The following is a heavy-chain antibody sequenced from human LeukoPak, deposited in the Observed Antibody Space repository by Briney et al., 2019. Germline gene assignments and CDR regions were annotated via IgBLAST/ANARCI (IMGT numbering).Heavy chain of an antibody. Sequence: PGGSLRLSCEASGFTFSDYYMSWIRQAPGKGPEWVSYISSSGYTIYYADSVRGRFTVSRDNAKNSLYLQMNSLRAEDTAVYYCARGPYVYYFDYWGQGTLVTVSS. J-gene: IGHJ4*02. D-gene: IGHD3-16*01. V-gene: IGHV3-11*04. CDR3: ARGPYVYYFDY. CDR1: GFTFSDYY. CDR2: ISSSGYTI.